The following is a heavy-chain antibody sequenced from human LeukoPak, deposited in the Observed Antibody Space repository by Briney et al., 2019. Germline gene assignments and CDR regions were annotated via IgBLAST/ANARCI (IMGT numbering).Heavy chain of an antibody. J-gene: IGHJ1*01. CDR3: ARRGIAVAGTPAEYFQH. D-gene: IGHD6-19*01. CDR2: IYPGDSDT. CDR1: GYRFTTYW. V-gene: IGHV5-51*01. Sequence: GEPLKISCKGSGYRFTTYWIGWVRQMPGKGLEWMGIIYPGDSDTRYSPSFQGQVTISADKSFSTAYLQWSSLKASDTAMYYCARRGIAVAGTPAEYFQHWGQGTLVIVSS.